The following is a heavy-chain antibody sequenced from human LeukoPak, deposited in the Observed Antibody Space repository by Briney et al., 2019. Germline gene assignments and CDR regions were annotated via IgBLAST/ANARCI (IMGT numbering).Heavy chain of an antibody. D-gene: IGHD2-2*01. CDR3: AKDIERYCSSTSCYRAGGYYYYGMDV. Sequence: PGGSLRLSCAASGFTFDDYAMHWVRQAPGKGLEWVSLISGVGGSTYYADSVKGRFTISRDNSKNSLYLQMNSLRAEDTALYYCAKDIERYCSSTSCYRAGGYYYYGMDVWGQGTTVTVSS. CDR1: GFTFDDYA. V-gene: IGHV3-43*02. CDR2: ISGVGGST. J-gene: IGHJ6*02.